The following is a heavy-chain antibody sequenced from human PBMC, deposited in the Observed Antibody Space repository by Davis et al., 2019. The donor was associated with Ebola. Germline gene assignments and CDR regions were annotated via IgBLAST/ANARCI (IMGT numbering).Heavy chain of an antibody. D-gene: IGHD6-13*01. Sequence: ASVKVSCKASGYTFVDFYIHWVRQAPGQGLEWMGWINPNSGGTNYGKKFQGRVTMTRDTSISTGYMELSRLRSDDTAVYYCAISEIAAPGRDYYYYMDVWGKGTTVTVSS. V-gene: IGHV1-2*02. CDR3: AISEIAAPGRDYYYYMDV. CDR2: INPNSGGT. CDR1: GYTFVDFY. J-gene: IGHJ6*03.